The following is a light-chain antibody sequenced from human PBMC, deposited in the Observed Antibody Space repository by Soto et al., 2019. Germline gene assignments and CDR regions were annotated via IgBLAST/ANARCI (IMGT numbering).Light chain of an antibody. Sequence: DIVMTQSPDSLAVSLGERATINCKSSQSVLHSPTNNNYLAWYQKKPGQPPKLFIYWASTRESGVPDRFSGSGSGTDFTLTINSLQAEDAAVYYCHQYYSIPRTFGQGTKVEIK. J-gene: IGKJ1*01. CDR2: WAS. CDR1: QSVLHSPTNNNY. CDR3: HQYYSIPRT. V-gene: IGKV4-1*01.